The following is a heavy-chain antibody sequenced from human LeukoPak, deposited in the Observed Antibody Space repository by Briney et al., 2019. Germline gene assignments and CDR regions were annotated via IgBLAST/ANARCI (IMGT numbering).Heavy chain of an antibody. J-gene: IGHJ4*02. V-gene: IGHV1-24*01. D-gene: IGHD3-3*01. CDR2: FDPEEAKM. CDR3: TTRSGDFWSGFVN. CDR1: GNSLSELS. Sequence: ASVTVSYKVSGNSLSELSIQWVRQAPGKGLECVGGFDPEEAKMVYAQTFQGRVTMTEDTSTQTAYMELSGLTSGDTAVYYCTTRSGDFWSGFVNWGQGTLVTVSS.